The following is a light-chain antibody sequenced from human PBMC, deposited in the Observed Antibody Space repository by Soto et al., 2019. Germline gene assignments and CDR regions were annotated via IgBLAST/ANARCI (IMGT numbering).Light chain of an antibody. V-gene: IGLV2-8*01. CDR3: SSYAGSNNWGV. CDR1: SSDVGSYNF. Sequence: QSALTQPPSASGSPGQSVTISCTGTSSDVGSYNFVSWYQQHPGKAPKLMIYDVSKRPSGVPDRFSGSKSGNTASLTVSGLQAEDEGDYYCSSYAGSNNWGVFGTGTKVTVL. CDR2: DVS. J-gene: IGLJ1*01.